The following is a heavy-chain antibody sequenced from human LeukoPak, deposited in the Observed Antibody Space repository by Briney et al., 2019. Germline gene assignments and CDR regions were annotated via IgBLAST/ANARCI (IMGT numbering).Heavy chain of an antibody. D-gene: IGHD5-12*01. CDR1: GFTFSSYA. J-gene: IGHJ4*02. V-gene: IGHV3-23*01. CDR2: ISGSGGST. CDR3: AKDRIVATRSFDY. Sequence: GESLRFPCAASGFTFSSYAMSWVRQAPGKGLEWVSAISGSGGSTYYADSVKGRFTISRDNSKNTLYLQMNSLRAEDTAVYYCAKDRIVATRSFDYWGQGTLVTVSS.